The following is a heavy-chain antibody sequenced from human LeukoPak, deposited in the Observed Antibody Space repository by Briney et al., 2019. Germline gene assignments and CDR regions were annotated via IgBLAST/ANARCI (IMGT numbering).Heavy chain of an antibody. CDR1: GFTFSSYS. CDR2: ISSSSSYI. D-gene: IGHD6-13*01. V-gene: IGHV3-21*01. J-gene: IGHJ4*02. Sequence: GGSLRLSCAASGFTFSSYSMNWVRQAPGKGLEWVSSISSSSSYIYYADSVNGRFTISRDNAKNSLYLQMNSLRAEDTAVYYCARETWQQLYDYWGQGTLVTVSS. CDR3: ARETWQQLYDY.